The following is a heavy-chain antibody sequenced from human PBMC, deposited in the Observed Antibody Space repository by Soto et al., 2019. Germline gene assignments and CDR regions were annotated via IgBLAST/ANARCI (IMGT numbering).Heavy chain of an antibody. CDR3: ARDSPAGTGWFDP. CDR2: FYFSGST. J-gene: IGHJ5*02. Sequence: QVQLQESGPGLVKPSQTLSLTCTVSGGSISSGGYYWSWIRQHPGKGLEWIGYFYFSGSTYYNPSIQIRVTISVDTSKNQFSLRLSSVTAADTAVYYCARDSPAGTGWFDPWGQGTLVTVSS. CDR1: GGSISSGGYY. V-gene: IGHV4-31*03. D-gene: IGHD6-13*01.